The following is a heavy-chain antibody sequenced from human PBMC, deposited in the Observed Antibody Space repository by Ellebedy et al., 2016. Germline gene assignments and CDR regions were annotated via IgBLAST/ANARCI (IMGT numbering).Heavy chain of an antibody. CDR3: ARGSSYGTPYYYYYGMDV. CDR1: GGSISSYY. D-gene: IGHD5-18*01. CDR2: IYYSGST. V-gene: IGHV4-59*12. J-gene: IGHJ6*02. Sequence: SETLSLTXTVSGGSISSYYWSWIRQPPGKGLEWIGYIYYSGSTNYNPSLKSRVTISVDTSKNQFSLKLSSVTAADTAVYYCARGSSYGTPYYYYYGMDVWGQGTTVTVSS.